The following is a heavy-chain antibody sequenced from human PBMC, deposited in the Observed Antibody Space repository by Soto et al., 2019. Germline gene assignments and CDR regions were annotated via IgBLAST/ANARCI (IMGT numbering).Heavy chain of an antibody. J-gene: IGHJ6*02. CDR1: GFTFSGYW. V-gene: IGHV3-74*01. Sequence: GGSLRLSCAASGFTFSGYWMHWVRQAPGKGLVWVSRINSDGSSTSYADSVKGRFTISRDNAKNTLYLQMDSLRAEDTAVYYCARAHTYYDFWSGYYPYYYYGMDVWGQGTTVTVSS. CDR2: INSDGSST. CDR3: ARAHTYYDFWSGYYPYYYYGMDV. D-gene: IGHD3-3*01.